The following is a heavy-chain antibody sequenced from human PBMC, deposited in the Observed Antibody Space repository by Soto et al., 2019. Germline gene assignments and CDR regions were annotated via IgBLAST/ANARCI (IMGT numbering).Heavy chain of an antibody. V-gene: IGHV3-23*01. J-gene: IGHJ4*02. CDR1: GFTVSSYA. CDR2: ISGSGGST. D-gene: IGHD6-13*01. Sequence: GGSLRLSCAASGFTVSSYAMSWVRQAPGKGLEWVSAISGSGGSTYYADSVKGRFTNSRDNSKNTLYLQMNSLRAEDKAVYYCAKGRIAAAGTYFDYWGQGTLVTVSS. CDR3: AKGRIAAAGTYFDY.